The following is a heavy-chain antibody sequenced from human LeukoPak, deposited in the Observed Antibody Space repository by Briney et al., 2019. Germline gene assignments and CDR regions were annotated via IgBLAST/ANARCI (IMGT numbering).Heavy chain of an antibody. Sequence: GGSLRLSCAASEFTFSTYDMHLVRQATGKGLEWVSTIDTAGNTWYPDSVKGRFTISRENAKNSLNLQMSSLRVGDTAVYYCARAKMPGIQTAGRVNYFDSWGQGTLVTVSS. D-gene: IGHD6-13*01. J-gene: IGHJ4*02. CDR1: EFTFSTYD. CDR3: ARAKMPGIQTAGRVNYFDS. CDR2: IDTAGNT. V-gene: IGHV3-13*01.